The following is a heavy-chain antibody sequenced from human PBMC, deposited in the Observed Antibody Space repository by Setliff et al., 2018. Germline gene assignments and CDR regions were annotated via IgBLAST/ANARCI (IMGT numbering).Heavy chain of an antibody. CDR1: GDSISSRTYY. V-gene: IGHV4-61*02. Sequence: SETLSLTCTVSGDSISSRTYYWSWIRQPAGKGLEWIGRIYTTWSTNYNPSFKSRVRISLDMSRNQCFLNLKHVTAADTATYYCVRAPVYCSGDCYPRWFDPWGKGTLVTVS. J-gene: IGHJ5*02. D-gene: IGHD2-21*02. CDR2: IYTTWST. CDR3: VRAPVYCSGDCYPRWFDP.